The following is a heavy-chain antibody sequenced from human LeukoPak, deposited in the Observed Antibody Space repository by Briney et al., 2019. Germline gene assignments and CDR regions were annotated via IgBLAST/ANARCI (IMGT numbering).Heavy chain of an antibody. Sequence: SWVRQPPGKGLEWIGYTYYSGSTYYNPSLKSRVTISVDTSKNQFSLKLSSVTAADTAVYYCARPYYYDSRIDPWGQGTRVTVSS. D-gene: IGHD3-22*01. J-gene: IGHJ5*02. CDR2: TYYSGST. V-gene: IGHV4-30-4*08. CDR3: ARPYYYDSRIDP.